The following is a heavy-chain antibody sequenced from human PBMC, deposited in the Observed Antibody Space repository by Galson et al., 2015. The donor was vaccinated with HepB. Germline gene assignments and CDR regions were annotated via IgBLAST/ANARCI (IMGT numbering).Heavy chain of an antibody. CDR2: ISYDGSNK. J-gene: IGHJ5*02. Sequence: SLRLSCAASGFTFSSYAMHWVRQAPGKGLEWVAVISYDGSNKYYADSVKGRFTISRDNSKNTLYLQMNSLRAEDTAVYYCARATGYDFWSGTHNWFDPWGQGTLVTVSS. CDR1: GFTFSSYA. D-gene: IGHD3-3*01. V-gene: IGHV3-30-3*01. CDR3: ARATGYDFWSGTHNWFDP.